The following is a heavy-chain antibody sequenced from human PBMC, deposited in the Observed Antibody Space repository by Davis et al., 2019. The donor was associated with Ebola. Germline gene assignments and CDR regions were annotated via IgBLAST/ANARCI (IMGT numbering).Heavy chain of an antibody. Sequence: SGPTLVKPTQTLTLTCTFSGFSLSTSGVGVGWIRQPPGKALEWLALIYWDDDKRYSPSLKSRLTITKDTSKNQVVLTMTNMDPVDTATDYCAHRPLLGYCSGGSCYRRYYFDYWGQGTLVTVSS. CDR2: IYWDDDK. D-gene: IGHD2-15*01. J-gene: IGHJ4*02. V-gene: IGHV2-5*02. CDR1: GFSLSTSGVG. CDR3: AHRPLLGYCSGGSCYRRYYFDY.